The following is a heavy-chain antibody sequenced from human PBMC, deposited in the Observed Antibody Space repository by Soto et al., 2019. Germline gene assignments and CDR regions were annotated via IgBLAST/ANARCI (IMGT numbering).Heavy chain of an antibody. D-gene: IGHD6-19*01. J-gene: IGHJ6*02. CDR2: IIPIFGTA. Sequence: QVQLVQSGAEVKKPGSSVKVSCKASGGTFSSYAISWVRQAPGQGLEWMGGIIPIFGTANYAQKFQGRVTITADESTSTAYMELSSLRSEDTAVYYCATTPAVAAWKSSLDLRRYGMDVWGQGTTVTVSS. V-gene: IGHV1-69*12. CDR3: ATTPAVAAWKSSLDLRRYGMDV. CDR1: GGTFSSYA.